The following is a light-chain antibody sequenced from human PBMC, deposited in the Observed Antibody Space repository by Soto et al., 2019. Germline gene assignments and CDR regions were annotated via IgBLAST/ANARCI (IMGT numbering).Light chain of an antibody. CDR2: GAS. J-gene: IGKJ5*01. Sequence: EIVLTQPPGTLSLSPGERATLSCRASQSVSSSYLTWYQQKPGQAPRLLIYGASSRATGIPDRFSGSGSGTDFTLTIIRLEPEDFAVSYCQQYGSSPPITFGQGTRLEIK. CDR1: QSVSSSY. CDR3: QQYGSSPPIT. V-gene: IGKV3-20*01.